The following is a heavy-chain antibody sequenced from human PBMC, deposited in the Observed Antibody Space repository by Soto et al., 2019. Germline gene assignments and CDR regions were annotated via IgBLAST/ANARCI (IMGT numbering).Heavy chain of an antibody. D-gene: IGHD2-8*01. J-gene: IGHJ4*02. CDR3: AREVLTASY. CDR2: IDSRSGTI. V-gene: IGHV3-48*02. Sequence: EGSLRLSCAASGFTFSSNSMNWVRQAPGKGLEWISYIDSRSGTIYYADSVKGRFTISRDNAKNSLYLQMNSLRDEDTAVYYCAREVLTASYWGQGTLVTVSS. CDR1: GFTFSSNS.